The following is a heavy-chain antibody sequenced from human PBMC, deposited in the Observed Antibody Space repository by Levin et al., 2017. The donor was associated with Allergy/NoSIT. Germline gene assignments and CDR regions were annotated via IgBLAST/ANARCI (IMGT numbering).Heavy chain of an antibody. J-gene: IGHJ3*02. CDR3: ARDYPYCSGGSCYSDAAAFDI. CDR2: IYYSGST. D-gene: IGHD2-15*01. Sequence: LSQTLSLTCTVSGGSISSYYWSWIRQPPGKGLEWIGYIYYSGSTNYNPSLKSRVTISVDTSKNQFSLKLSSVTAADTAVYYCARDYPYCSGGSCYSDAAAFDIWGQGTMVTVSS. V-gene: IGHV4-59*01. CDR1: GGSISSYY.